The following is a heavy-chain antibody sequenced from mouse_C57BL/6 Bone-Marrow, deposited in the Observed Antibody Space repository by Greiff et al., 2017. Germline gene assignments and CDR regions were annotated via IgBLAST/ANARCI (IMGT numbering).Heavy chain of an antibody. J-gene: IGHJ2*01. Sequence: VQLKESGAELVRPGASGKLSCTASGFNIKDDYMHWVKQRPEQGLEWIGWIDPENGDTEYASKFQGKATITADTSSNTAYLQLSSLTSEDTAVYYCTTVVHYWGQGTTLTVSS. V-gene: IGHV14-4*01. CDR1: GFNIKDDY. CDR3: TTVVHY. D-gene: IGHD1-1*01. CDR2: IDPENGDT.